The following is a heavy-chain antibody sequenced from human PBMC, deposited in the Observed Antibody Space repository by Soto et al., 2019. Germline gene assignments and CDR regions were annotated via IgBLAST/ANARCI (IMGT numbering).Heavy chain of an antibody. J-gene: IGHJ5*02. CDR3: AKRPGRYLDGSPYNWFDP. V-gene: IGHV3-23*01. CDR2: ISGSGGST. CDR1: GFTFSSYA. D-gene: IGHD1-26*01. Sequence: GGSLRLSCAASGFTFSSYAMSWVRQAPGKGLEWVSAISGSGGSTYYADSVKGRFTISRDNSKNTLYLQMNSLRAEDTAVYYCAKRPGRYLDGSPYNWFDPWGQGTLVTVSS.